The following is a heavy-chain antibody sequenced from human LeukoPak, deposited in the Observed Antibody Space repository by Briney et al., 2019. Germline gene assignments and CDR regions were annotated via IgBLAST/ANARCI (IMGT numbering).Heavy chain of an antibody. CDR1: GGSISSSDYY. CDR2: IYYSVTT. V-gene: IGHV4-39*07. J-gene: IGHJ1*01. D-gene: IGHD3-22*01. Sequence: SETLSLTCTVSGGSISSSDYYWGWIRQPPGKGLEWIGSIYYSVTTYYNPSLKSRVTISVDTSKNQFSLKLSSVTAADTAVYYCARPFAHYYDSSSEYFQHWGQGTLVTVSS. CDR3: ARPFAHYYDSSSEYFQH.